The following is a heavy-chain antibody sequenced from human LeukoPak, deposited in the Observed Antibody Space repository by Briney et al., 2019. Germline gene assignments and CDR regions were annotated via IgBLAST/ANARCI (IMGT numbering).Heavy chain of an antibody. CDR3: AREYELIPIYYFDY. Sequence: PGRSLRLSCAASGFTFSSYAMHWVRQAPGKGLKWVAVISYDGSNKYYADSVKGRFTISRDNSKNTLYLQMNSLRAEDTAVYYCAREYELIPIYYFDYWGQGTLVTVSS. CDR2: ISYDGSNK. CDR1: GFTFSSYA. D-gene: IGHD2-15*01. V-gene: IGHV3-30*04. J-gene: IGHJ4*02.